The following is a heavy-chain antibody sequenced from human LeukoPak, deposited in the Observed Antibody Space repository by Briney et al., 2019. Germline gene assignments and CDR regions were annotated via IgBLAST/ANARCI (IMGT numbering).Heavy chain of an antibody. J-gene: IGHJ4*02. Sequence: GASVKVSCKASGYTFTSYGISWVRQAPGQGLEWMGWISAYNGNTNYAQKLQGRVTMTTDTSTSTAYMELRSLRSDDTAVYDCARDGITMIVVARMQGDYWGQGTLVTVSS. V-gene: IGHV1-18*01. CDR3: ARDGITMIVVARMQGDY. CDR2: ISAYNGNT. CDR1: GYTFTSYG. D-gene: IGHD3-22*01.